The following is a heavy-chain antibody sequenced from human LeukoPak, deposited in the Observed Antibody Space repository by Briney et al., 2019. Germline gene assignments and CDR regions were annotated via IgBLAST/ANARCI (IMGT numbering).Heavy chain of an antibody. CDR3: ARECSTTSCFRY. Sequence: GGSLRLSCAASGFIVSSNYMSWVRQAPGKGPVWVSRINSDGSSTSYADSVKGRFTISRDHAKNTLYLQMNSLRAEDTAVYYCARECSTTSCFRYGGQGTLVTVSS. J-gene: IGHJ4*02. D-gene: IGHD2-2*01. V-gene: IGHV3-74*01. CDR2: INSDGSST. CDR1: GFIVSSNY.